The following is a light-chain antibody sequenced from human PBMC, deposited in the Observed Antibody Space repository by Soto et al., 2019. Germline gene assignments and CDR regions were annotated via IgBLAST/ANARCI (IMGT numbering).Light chain of an antibody. CDR3: QQRSNWPPIT. V-gene: IGKV3-11*01. J-gene: IGKJ5*01. CDR1: QRISSN. CDR2: DAS. Sequence: EIVLTQSPGTLSLSPGERATLSCRASQRISSNSLAWYQQKPGQAPRLLIYDASHRAAGIPARFSGSGFGTDFTLTISSLEPEDAAVYYCQQRSNWPPITFGQGTRLEIK.